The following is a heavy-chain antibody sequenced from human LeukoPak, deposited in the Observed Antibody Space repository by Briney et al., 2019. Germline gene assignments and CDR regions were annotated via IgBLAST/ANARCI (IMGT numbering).Heavy chain of an antibody. CDR1: GFTFSSYG. Sequence: GGSLRLSCAASGFTFSSYGMHWVRQAPGKGLERVAFIRYDGSNKYYADSVKGRFTISRDNSKNTLYLQMNSLRAEDTAVYYCATYDYGDYLELRFDPWGQGTLVTVSS. CDR3: ATYDYGDYLELRFDP. V-gene: IGHV3-30*02. CDR2: IRYDGSNK. D-gene: IGHD4-17*01. J-gene: IGHJ5*02.